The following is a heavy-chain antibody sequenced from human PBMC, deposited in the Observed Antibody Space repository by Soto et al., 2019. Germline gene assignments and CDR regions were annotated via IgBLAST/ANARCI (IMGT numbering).Heavy chain of an antibody. CDR1: GFTFSSYA. J-gene: IGHJ4*02. D-gene: IGHD3-16*01. CDR3: AKEYAGGISMITSYFDY. Sequence: PGGSLRLSCSASGFTFSSYAMHWVRQAPGKGLEYVSAISSNGGSAYYADSVKGRFTISRDNSKNTLYLQMNSLRADDTAVYYCAKEYAGGISMITSYFDYWGRGTLVTVSS. CDR2: ISSNGGSA. V-gene: IGHV3-64*04.